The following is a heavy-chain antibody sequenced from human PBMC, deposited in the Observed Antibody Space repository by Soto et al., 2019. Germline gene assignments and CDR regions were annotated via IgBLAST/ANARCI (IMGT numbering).Heavy chain of an antibody. CDR1: GGSISSSNW. D-gene: IGHD3-10*01. CDR2: IYHSGST. V-gene: IGHV4-4*02. CDR3: ARESREFTEYFLL. J-gene: IGHJ1*01. Sequence: SETLSLTCAVSGGSISSSNWRSWVRQPPGKGLEWIGEIYHSGSTNYNPSLKSRVAMSLDTSKNQFSLKLTSVTAADTAVYYCARESREFTEYFLLWGQGAPVTVSS.